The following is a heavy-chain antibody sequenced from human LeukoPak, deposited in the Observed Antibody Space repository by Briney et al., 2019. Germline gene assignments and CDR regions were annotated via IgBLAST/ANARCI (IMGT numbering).Heavy chain of an antibody. Sequence: SETLSLTCTVSGGSISSHYWSWIRQPPGKGLEWIGYVSDSGSTNYNPSLKSRVTVSVDTSKDQFSLKLTSVTAADTAVYYCARTGSSWPLYYYYFMDVWGKGTTVTVSS. V-gene: IGHV4-59*11. CDR1: GGSISSHY. D-gene: IGHD6-13*01. CDR3: ARTGSSWPLYYYYFMDV. CDR2: VSDSGST. J-gene: IGHJ6*03.